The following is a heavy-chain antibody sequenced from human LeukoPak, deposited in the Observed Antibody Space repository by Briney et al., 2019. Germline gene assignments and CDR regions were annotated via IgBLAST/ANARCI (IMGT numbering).Heavy chain of an antibody. CDR2: IRYDGSNK. Sequence: GGSLRLSCAASGFTFSSYGMHWVRQAPGKGLEWVAFIRYDGSNKYYADSVKGRFTISRGNSKNTLYLQMNSLRAEDTAVYYCAKDGSVGYGSGSYSYWGQGTLVTVSS. D-gene: IGHD3-10*01. CDR1: GFTFSSYG. CDR3: AKDGSVGYGSGSYSY. J-gene: IGHJ4*02. V-gene: IGHV3-30*02.